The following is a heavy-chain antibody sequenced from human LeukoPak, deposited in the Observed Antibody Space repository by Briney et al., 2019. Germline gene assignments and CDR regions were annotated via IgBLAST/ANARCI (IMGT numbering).Heavy chain of an antibody. CDR1: GFTFSTYS. D-gene: IGHD3-3*01. Sequence: GGSPRLSCAASGFTFSTYSMNWVRQAPGKGLEWVSCISSNSNYRNYANSVKGRFTISRDNAKNSLYLQMNSLRAEDTAVYYCVVGHTQSKDYDFWSSYFDYWGQGTLVTVSS. J-gene: IGHJ4*02. CDR2: ISSNSNYR. V-gene: IGHV3-21*01. CDR3: VVGHTQSKDYDFWSSYFDY.